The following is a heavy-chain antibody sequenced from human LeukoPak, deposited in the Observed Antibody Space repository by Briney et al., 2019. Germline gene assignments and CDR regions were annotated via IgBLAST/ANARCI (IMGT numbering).Heavy chain of an antibody. Sequence: SETLSLTCTVSGVSMSSYYWSWIRQPPGKGLEWLGHISDSGDTNDNPPLKSRVTIAVDTSKKQFSLTLSSVTTADTAVYYCARDSYYDTSGYFNDTFDMWGQGTLVTVSS. J-gene: IGHJ3*02. V-gene: IGHV4-59*01. CDR3: ARDSYYDTSGYFNDTFDM. CDR1: GVSMSSYY. D-gene: IGHD3-22*01. CDR2: ISDSGDT.